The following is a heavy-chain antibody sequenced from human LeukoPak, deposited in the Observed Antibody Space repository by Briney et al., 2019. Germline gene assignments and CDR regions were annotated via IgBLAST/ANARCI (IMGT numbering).Heavy chain of an antibody. Sequence: GGSLRLSCAASGFTFSSYAMHWVRQAPGKGLEWVAVISYDGSNKYYADSVKGRFTISRDNSKNTLYLQMNSLRAEDTAVYYCARDWSNDYSTSYFDYWGQGTLVTVSS. D-gene: IGHD4-11*01. J-gene: IGHJ4*02. CDR3: ARDWSNDYSTSYFDY. CDR1: GFTFSSYA. V-gene: IGHV3-30*01. CDR2: ISYDGSNK.